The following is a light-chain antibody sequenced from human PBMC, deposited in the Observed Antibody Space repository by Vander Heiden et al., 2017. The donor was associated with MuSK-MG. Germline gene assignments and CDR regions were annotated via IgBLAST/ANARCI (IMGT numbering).Light chain of an antibody. J-gene: IGLJ2*01. V-gene: IGLV1-44*01. Sequence: QSLLTQPPSASGTPGPRVTISCSGSSSNIGSNTVNWYQQLPGTAPKLLIYRNNQRPSGVPDRFSGSKSGTSASLAISGLQSEDEADYYCAAWDDSLNGVVFGGGTKLTVL. CDR1: SSNIGSNT. CDR2: RNN. CDR3: AAWDDSLNGVV.